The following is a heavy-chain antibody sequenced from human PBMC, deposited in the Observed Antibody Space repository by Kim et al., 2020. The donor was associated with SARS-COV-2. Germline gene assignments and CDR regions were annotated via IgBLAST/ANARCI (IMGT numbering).Heavy chain of an antibody. CDR2: GST. V-gene: IGHV4-34*01. Sequence: GSTHYNPSLKRRVTISVDTSKNQFSLKLSSVTAADTAVYYCARGRVFDYWGQGTLVTVSS. CDR3: ARGRVFDY. J-gene: IGHJ4*02.